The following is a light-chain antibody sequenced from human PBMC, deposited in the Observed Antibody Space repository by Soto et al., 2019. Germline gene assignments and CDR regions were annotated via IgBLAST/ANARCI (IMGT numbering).Light chain of an antibody. CDR2: KAS. Sequence: DIQMTQFPSTLSASIGDRVTITCRARQTISSSLAWYQQKPGKAPKLLIYKASNLETGVPSRFSGSGSGTDFALTISSLQPDDFATYYCQQYIRYSPYTFGQGTSLEIK. CDR3: QQYIRYSPYT. V-gene: IGKV1-5*03. CDR1: QTISSS. J-gene: IGKJ2*01.